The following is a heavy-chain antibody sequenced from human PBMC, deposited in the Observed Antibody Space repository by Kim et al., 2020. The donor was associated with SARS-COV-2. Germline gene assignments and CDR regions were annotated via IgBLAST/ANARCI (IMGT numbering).Heavy chain of an antibody. V-gene: IGHV3-9*01. Sequence: GGSLRLSCAASGFTFGDYAMHWVRQAPGKGLEWVSGISWNSGSIGYADSVKGRFTISRDNAKNSLYLQMNSLRAEDTALYYCAKVQRTWDRGAFDIWGQGTMVTVSS. CDR3: AKVQRTWDRGAFDI. D-gene: IGHD1-26*01. J-gene: IGHJ3*02. CDR1: GFTFGDYA. CDR2: ISWNSGSI.